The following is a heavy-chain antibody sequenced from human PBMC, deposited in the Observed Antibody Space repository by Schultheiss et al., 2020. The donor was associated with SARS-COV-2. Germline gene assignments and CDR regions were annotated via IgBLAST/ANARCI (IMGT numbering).Heavy chain of an antibody. Sequence: SCAASGFSFDDYGMSWVRQVPGKGLEWVSGINWNGVDRGYADSVQGRFILSRDNTKNSLYLEMNSLRAEDTALYYCARVRRGGSGTFFYYFDYWGQGAQVTVAS. CDR3: ARVRRGGSGTFFYYFDY. CDR1: GFSFDDYG. V-gene: IGHV3-20*04. J-gene: IGHJ4*02. CDR2: INWNGVDR. D-gene: IGHD3-10*01.